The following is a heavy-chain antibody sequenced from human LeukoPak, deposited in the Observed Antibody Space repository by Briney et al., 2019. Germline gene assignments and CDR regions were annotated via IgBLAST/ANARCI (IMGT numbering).Heavy chain of an antibody. D-gene: IGHD3-22*01. CDR3: ARVQPHYYDSSGYPPDY. V-gene: IGHV3-11*01. CDR1: GFTFSDYY. J-gene: IGHJ4*02. Sequence: GGSLRLSCAASGFTFSDYYMSWIRQAPGKGLEWVSYISSSGNTIFYADSVKGRFTLSRDNAKNSRYLQMNSLRAEDTAVYYCARVQPHYYDSSGYPPDYWGQGTLVTVSS. CDR2: ISSSGNTI.